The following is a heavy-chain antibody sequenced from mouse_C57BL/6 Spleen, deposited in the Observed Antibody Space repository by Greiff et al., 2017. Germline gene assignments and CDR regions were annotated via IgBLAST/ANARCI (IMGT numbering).Heavy chain of an antibody. V-gene: IGHV14-2*01. CDR1: GFNIKDYY. J-gene: IGHJ4*01. CDR3: ARRLRRIPDYYAMDY. CDR2: IDPEDGET. D-gene: IGHD2-4*01. Sequence: EVQLQESGAELVKPGASVKLSCTASGFNIKDYYMHWVKQRTEQGLEWIGRIDPEDGETKYAPKFQGKATITADTSSNTAYLQLSSLTAEDTAVYYCARRLRRIPDYYAMDYWGQGTSVTVSS.